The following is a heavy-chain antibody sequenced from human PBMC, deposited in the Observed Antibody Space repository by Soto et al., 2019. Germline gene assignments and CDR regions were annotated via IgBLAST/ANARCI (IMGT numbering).Heavy chain of an antibody. V-gene: IGHV3-30*18. Sequence: QVQLVESGGGVVQPGRSLRLSCAASGFTCSCCAMHWVRQAPGKGLEWVAVISYDGSLKYYADSVKGRFTISRDNSKNTLYLQMNSLRSEDTAVYFCAKDEGVGATLGLPSGNDYWGQGTLVTVSS. J-gene: IGHJ4*02. CDR1: GFTCSCCA. D-gene: IGHD1-26*01. CDR3: AKDEGVGATLGLPSGNDY. CDR2: ISYDGSLK.